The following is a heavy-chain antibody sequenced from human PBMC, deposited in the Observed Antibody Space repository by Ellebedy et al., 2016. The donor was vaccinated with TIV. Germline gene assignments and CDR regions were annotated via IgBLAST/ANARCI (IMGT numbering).Heavy chain of an antibody. CDR3: AREGFLGDIVVVPAARVGYYFDY. CDR2: ISYDGSNK. CDR1: GFTFSSYA. J-gene: IGHJ4*02. Sequence: GGSLRLSXAASGFTFSSYAMHWVRQAPGKGLEWVAVISYDGSNKYYADSVKGRFTISRDNSKNTLYLQMNSLRAEDTAVYYCAREGFLGDIVVVPAARVGYYFDYWGQGTLVTVSS. V-gene: IGHV3-30-3*01. D-gene: IGHD2-2*01.